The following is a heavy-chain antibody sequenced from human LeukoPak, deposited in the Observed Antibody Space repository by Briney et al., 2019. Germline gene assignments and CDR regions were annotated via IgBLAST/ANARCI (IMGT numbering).Heavy chain of an antibody. D-gene: IGHD1-26*01. CDR3: ARGGVGAYYFDY. Sequence: SETLSLTCTVSGGSISSSSYYWGWIRQPPGKGLEWIGSIYYSGSPYYNPSLKSRVTISVDTSKKQFSLKLSSVTAADTAVYYCARGGVGAYYFDYWGQGTLVTVSS. J-gene: IGHJ4*02. CDR1: GGSISSSSYY. CDR2: IYYSGSP. V-gene: IGHV4-39*07.